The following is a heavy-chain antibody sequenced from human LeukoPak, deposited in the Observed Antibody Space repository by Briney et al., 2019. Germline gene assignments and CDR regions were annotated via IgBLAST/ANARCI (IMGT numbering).Heavy chain of an antibody. CDR3: ALLYCSSTSCQVYGMDV. CDR2: INPNSGGA. CDR1: GYTFTGYY. V-gene: IGHV1-2*02. Sequence: ASVKVSCKASGYTFTGYYMHWVRQAPGQGLEWMGWINPNSGGANYAQKFQGRVTMTRDTSISTAYMELSRLRSDDTAVYYCALLYCSSTSCQVYGMDVWGQGTTVTVSS. J-gene: IGHJ6*02. D-gene: IGHD2-2*01.